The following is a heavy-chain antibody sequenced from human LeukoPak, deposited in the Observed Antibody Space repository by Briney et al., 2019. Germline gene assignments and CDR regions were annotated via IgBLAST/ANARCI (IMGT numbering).Heavy chain of an antibody. CDR1: GYTFTCSG. CDR2: ISAYNGNT. J-gene: IGHJ4*02. CDR3: ARGYDYGDYVGDFDY. Sequence: ASVKVSCKASGYTFTCSGISWVRQAPGQGLEWMGWISAYNGNTKYAQKLQGRVTMTTDTSTSTVYMDLRGLRSDDTAVYYCARGYDYGDYVGDFDYWGQGTLVTVSS. V-gene: IGHV1-18*01. D-gene: IGHD4-17*01.